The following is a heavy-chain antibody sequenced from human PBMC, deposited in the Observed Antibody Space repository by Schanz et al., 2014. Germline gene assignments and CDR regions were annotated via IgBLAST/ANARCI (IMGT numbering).Heavy chain of an antibody. D-gene: IGHD2-21*02. CDR3: VRERTNYGGNSYFFDH. V-gene: IGHV3-66*01. J-gene: IGHJ4*02. CDR1: GFAVDNYY. CDR2: IFTDGRT. Sequence: EVQLVESGGGLVQPGGSLRLSCAASGFAVDNYYMSCVRQAPGRGLEWVSIIFTDGRTYYADSVKGRFTVSRDNAKNSVYLQMNGLRVEDTAVYYCVRERTNYGGNSYFFDHWGQGTLVTVSS.